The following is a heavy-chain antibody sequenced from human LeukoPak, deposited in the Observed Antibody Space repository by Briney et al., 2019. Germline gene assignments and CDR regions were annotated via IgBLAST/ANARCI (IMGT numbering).Heavy chain of an antibody. V-gene: IGHV4-59*01. CDR2: ISYSGNT. D-gene: IGHD2-2*01. CDR3: ARVTPLTLLHVLPAATTYYFDS. CDR1: GASISPYY. J-gene: IGHJ4*02. Sequence: NPSETLSLTCTVSGASISPYYWSWIRQPPGKGLEWIGYISYSGNTNYNPSLESRVTISVDTSKNQFSLKVTSVTAADTAVYYCARVTPLTLLHVLPAATTYYFDSWGQGTLVTVSS.